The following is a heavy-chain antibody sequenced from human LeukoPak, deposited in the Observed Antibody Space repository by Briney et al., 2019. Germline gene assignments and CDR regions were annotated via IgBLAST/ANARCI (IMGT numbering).Heavy chain of an antibody. CDR3: ARGSTGGYSYGYGDAFDI. V-gene: IGHV3-74*01. Sequence: GGSLRLSCAASGFTFSSYWMHWVRQAPGKGLVWVSRINSDGSSTSYADSVKGRFTISRDNAKNTLYLQMNSLRAEDTAVYYCARGSTGGYSYGYGDAFDIWGQGTMATVSS. CDR2: INSDGSST. D-gene: IGHD5-18*01. CDR1: GFTFSSYW. J-gene: IGHJ3*02.